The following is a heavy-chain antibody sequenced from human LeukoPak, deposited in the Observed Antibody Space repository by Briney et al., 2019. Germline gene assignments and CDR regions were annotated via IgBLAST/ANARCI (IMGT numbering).Heavy chain of an antibody. CDR2: IKYDGSKE. CDR3: ASRTDYLN. J-gene: IGHJ4*02. V-gene: IGHV3-7*01. Sequence: GGSLGLSCAASGFTFGGFWMTWVRQAPGKGLEWVANIKYDGSKENYVDSVKGRFTISRDNAKNSLFLQMNSLRVEDTAVYFCASRTDYLNWGQGTLVTVSS. CDR1: GFTFGGFW. D-gene: IGHD3-16*01.